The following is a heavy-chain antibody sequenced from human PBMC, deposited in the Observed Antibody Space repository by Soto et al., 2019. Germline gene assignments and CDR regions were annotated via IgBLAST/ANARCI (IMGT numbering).Heavy chain of an antibody. V-gene: IGHV3-23*01. D-gene: IGHD3-22*01. Sequence: EVQLLESGGGLVQPGGSLRLSCAASGFTFSKYAMNWVRQAPGKGLEGASSVSGSSGSTNYADFAKGRFTVSRDNTKNKVYLQMNSMRAEDTAVYYCANDRGISMIIGVIAARDDLDILGQGTRVTVSS. CDR2: VSGSSGST. J-gene: IGHJ3*02. CDR1: GFTFSKYA. CDR3: ANDRGISMIIGVIAARDDLDI.